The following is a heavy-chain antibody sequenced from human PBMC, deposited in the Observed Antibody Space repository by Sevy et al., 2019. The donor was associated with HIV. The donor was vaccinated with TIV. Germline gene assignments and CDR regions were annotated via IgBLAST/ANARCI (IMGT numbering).Heavy chain of an antibody. Sequence: SETLSLTCTVSGGSISSYYWSWIRQPPGKGLEWIGYIYYSGSTNYNPSLKSRVTISVDTSKNQFSLKLSSVTAADTAVYYCARVSYDFWSGYYPLYYYYGMDVWGQGTTVTVSS. V-gene: IGHV4-59*01. CDR2: IYYSGST. J-gene: IGHJ6*02. D-gene: IGHD3-3*01. CDR3: ARVSYDFWSGYYPLYYYYGMDV. CDR1: GGSISSYY.